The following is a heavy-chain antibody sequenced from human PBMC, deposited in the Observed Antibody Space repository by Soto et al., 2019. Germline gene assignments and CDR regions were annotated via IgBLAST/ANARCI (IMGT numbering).Heavy chain of an antibody. CDR1: GFSFSGYW. Sequence: PGGSLRLSCAASGFSFSGYWMHWVRQAPGKGLVWVSRINSDGSSTAYADSVKGRFTISRDNAKNTLYLQMNILRAEDTAVYFCARSLSTSPDYWGQGTLVTVSS. D-gene: IGHD2-2*01. V-gene: IGHV3-74*01. CDR2: INSDGSST. CDR3: ARSLSTSPDY. J-gene: IGHJ4*02.